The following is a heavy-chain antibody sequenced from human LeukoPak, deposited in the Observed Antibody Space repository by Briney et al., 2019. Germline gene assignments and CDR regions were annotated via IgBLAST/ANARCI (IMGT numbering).Heavy chain of an antibody. V-gene: IGHV1-18*01. CDR2: ISAYNGNT. D-gene: IGHD6-6*01. CDR1: GYTFTSYG. Sequence: GASVKVSCKASGYTFTSYGISWVRQAPGQGLEWMGWISAYNGNTNYAQKLQGRVTMTTDTSTSTAYMELRSLRSDDTAVYYCASYEATGGYSSSYYWGQGTLVTVSS. J-gene: IGHJ4*02. CDR3: ASYEATGGYSSSYY.